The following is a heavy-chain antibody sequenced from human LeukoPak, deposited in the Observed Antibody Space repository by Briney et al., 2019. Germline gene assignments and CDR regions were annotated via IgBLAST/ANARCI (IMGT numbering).Heavy chain of an antibody. J-gene: IGHJ4*02. D-gene: IGHD6-6*01. CDR1: GFTVSSNY. V-gene: IGHV3-74*01. CDR3: ARSGGSSSLGY. CDR2: INTDGSST. Sequence: PGGSLRLSCAASGFTVSSNYMTWVRQAPGKGLVWVSHINTDGSSTTYADSVKGRLTISRDNAKNTLYLQMNSLRAEDTAVYYCARSGGSSSLGYWGQGTLVTVSS.